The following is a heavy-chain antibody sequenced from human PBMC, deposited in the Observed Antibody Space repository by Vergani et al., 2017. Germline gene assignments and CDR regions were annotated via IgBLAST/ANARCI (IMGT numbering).Heavy chain of an antibody. Sequence: QVQLVESGGGVVQPGRSLRLSCAASGFTFSSYAMHWVRQAPGKGLEWVAVISYDGSNKYYADSVKGRFTISRDNAKNSLYLQMNSLRAEDTAVYYCARDNGDYVGYYYYYMDVWGKGP. V-gene: IGHV3-30-3*01. CDR1: GFTFSSYA. J-gene: IGHJ6*03. CDR2: ISYDGSNK. CDR3: ARDNGDYVGYYYYYMDV. D-gene: IGHD4-17*01.